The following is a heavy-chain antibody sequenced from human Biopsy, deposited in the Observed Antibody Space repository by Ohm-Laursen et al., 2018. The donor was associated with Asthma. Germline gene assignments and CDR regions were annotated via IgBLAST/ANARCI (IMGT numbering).Heavy chain of an antibody. CDR3: ARCQVGYSSGWSLLLKKIYYSGMDV. CDR2: IMTVFGPT. J-gene: IGHJ6*02. V-gene: IGHV1-69*01. D-gene: IGHD6-19*01. Sequence: SSVKVSCKSPGGTFSNFAISWVRQAPGQGLEWLGGIMTVFGPTNYAPKIPGRVTITADESTSTAYMEVTSLRSEDTAIYYCARCQVGYSSGWSLLLKKIYYSGMDVWGQGTAVTVSS. CDR1: GGTFSNFA.